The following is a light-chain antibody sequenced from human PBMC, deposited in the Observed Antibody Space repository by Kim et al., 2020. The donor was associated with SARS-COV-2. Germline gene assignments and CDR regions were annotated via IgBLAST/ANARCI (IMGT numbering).Light chain of an antibody. V-gene: IGKV3-20*01. CDR2: SAS. Sequence: ENVLTQSPGTLSVSPGERATLSCRASQSVSSNFLAWYQQKAGQAPRLLIYSASSRASGIPDRFSGSGSGTDFTLTISTLEPEDFAVYYCKQYGTSPETFGQGTKVDIK. CDR1: QSVSSNF. CDR3: KQYGTSPET. J-gene: IGKJ1*01.